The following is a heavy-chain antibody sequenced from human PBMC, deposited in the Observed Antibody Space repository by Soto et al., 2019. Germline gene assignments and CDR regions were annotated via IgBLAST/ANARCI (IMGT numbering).Heavy chain of an antibody. CDR1: GYTFTSYY. CDR2: INPSGGST. J-gene: IGHJ4*02. Sequence: XSVKVSYNASGYTFTSYYRHWVRQAPGQGLEWMGIINPSGGSTRYAQKFQGRVTMTRDTSTSTVYMELSSLRSEDTAVYYCARAGGRYQDDWGQGTLVTVSS. CDR3: ARAGGRYQDD. D-gene: IGHD1-26*01. V-gene: IGHV1-46*01.